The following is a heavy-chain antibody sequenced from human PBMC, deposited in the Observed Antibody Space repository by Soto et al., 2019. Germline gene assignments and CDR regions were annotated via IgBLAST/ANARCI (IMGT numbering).Heavy chain of an antibody. J-gene: IGHJ3*02. CDR1: GGSMSNYY. CDR2: IYSSGTT. Sequence: QVPLQESGPGLVKPSETLSLTCTVSGGSMSNYYWSWVRQPAGKGLEYIGHIYSSGTTNYNPSLKSRVTMSRDTSENRFSLRLNSMTAADTAVYYCARGSDAYAFDIWGQGTVVTVSS. CDR3: ARGSDAYAFDI. V-gene: IGHV4-4*07. D-gene: IGHD2-2*01.